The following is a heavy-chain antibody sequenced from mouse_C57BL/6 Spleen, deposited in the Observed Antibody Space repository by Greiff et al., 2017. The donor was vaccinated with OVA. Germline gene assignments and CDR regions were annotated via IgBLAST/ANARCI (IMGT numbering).Heavy chain of an antibody. CDR2: IYPGGGYT. CDR1: GYTFTNYW. V-gene: IGHV1-63*01. D-gene: IGHD1-1*01. Sequence: QVQLQQSGAELVRPGTSVKMSCKASGYTFTNYWIGWAKQRPGHGLEWIGDIYPGGGYTNYNEKFKGKATLTADKSSSTAYMQFSSLTSEDSALYYCARWLNYYGSSSHWYFDVWGTGTTVTVSS. J-gene: IGHJ1*03. CDR3: ARWLNYYGSSSHWYFDV.